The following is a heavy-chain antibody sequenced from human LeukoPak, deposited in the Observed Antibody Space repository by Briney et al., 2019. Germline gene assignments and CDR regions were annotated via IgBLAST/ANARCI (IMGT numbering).Heavy chain of an antibody. J-gene: IGHJ6*01. CDR3: ATDHGSGLMDV. V-gene: IGHV4-4*07. CDR2: IYTSGST. CDR1: GGSISSYY. Sequence: PSEPLSLTCTVSGGSISSYYWSWIRQPAGKGLEWVGRIYTSGSTNYTPSLKSRVSISVDKSKNQFSLTLSSVTAADTALYYCATDHGSGLMDVWGKGTTVSVSS. D-gene: IGHD3-10*01.